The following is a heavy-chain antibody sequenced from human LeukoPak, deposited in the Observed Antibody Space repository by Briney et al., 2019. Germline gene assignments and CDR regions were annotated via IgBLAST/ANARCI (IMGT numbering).Heavy chain of an antibody. J-gene: IGHJ3*02. D-gene: IGHD4-17*01. V-gene: IGHV3-7*04. CDR3: ARVTTVTTYAFDI. CDR2: IKQDGSEK. Sequence: GGSLRLSCAASGFTFSSYWMSWVRQAPGKGLEWVANIKQDGSEKYYVDSVKGRFTISRDNAKNSLYLQMNSLRAEDTAVYYCARVTTVTTYAFDIWGQGTMVTVSS. CDR1: GFTFSSYW.